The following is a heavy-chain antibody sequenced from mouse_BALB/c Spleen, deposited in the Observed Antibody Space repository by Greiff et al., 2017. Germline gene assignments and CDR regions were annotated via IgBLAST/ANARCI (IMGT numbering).Heavy chain of an antibody. D-gene: IGHD1-1*01. CDR2: ISSGGSYT. J-gene: IGHJ2*01. CDR3: ARHNGSSGYYFDY. CDR1: GFTFSSYG. V-gene: IGHV5-6*01. Sequence: EVQLVESGGDLVKPGGSLKLSCAASGFTFSSYGMSWVRQTPDKRLEWVATISSGGSYTYYPDSVKGRFTISRDNAKNTLYLQMSSLKSEDTAMYYCARHNGSSGYYFDYWGQGTTLTVSS.